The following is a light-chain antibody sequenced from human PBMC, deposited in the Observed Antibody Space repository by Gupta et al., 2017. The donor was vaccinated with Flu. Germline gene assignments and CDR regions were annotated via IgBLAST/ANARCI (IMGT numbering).Light chain of an antibody. J-gene: IGKJ4*01. V-gene: IGKV1-17*01. CDR1: AIRND. Sequence: AIRNDLGWYPQKPGHAPKRLIYAASRMQVGVPSWFSGSGSWPEFPLTISSLHPEDFATYSCIQHSTYPFTFGGGTMLEIK. CDR2: AAS. CDR3: IQHSTYPFT.